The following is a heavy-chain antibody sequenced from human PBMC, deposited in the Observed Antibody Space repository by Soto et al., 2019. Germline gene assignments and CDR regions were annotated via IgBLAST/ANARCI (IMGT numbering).Heavy chain of an antibody. CDR1: GGSFSGYY. CDR2: INHSGST. J-gene: IGHJ4*02. D-gene: IGHD4-4*01. V-gene: IGHV4-34*01. CDR3: ARGWVTIFDY. Sequence: QVQLQQWGAGLLKPSETLSLTCAVYGGSFSGYYWNWIRQPPGKGLEWIGEINHSGSTNYNPSLKSRVTISVDTSKNQFSLKLSSVTAADTAVYYCARGWVTIFDYWGQGTLVTVSS.